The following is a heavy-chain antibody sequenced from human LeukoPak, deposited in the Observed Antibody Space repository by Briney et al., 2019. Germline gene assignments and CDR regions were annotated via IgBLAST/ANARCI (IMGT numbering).Heavy chain of an antibody. CDR3: ARESVTAIPGDYYYMDV. CDR2: IYYSGST. V-gene: IGHV4-59*01. J-gene: IGHJ6*03. Sequence: ASETLSLTCTVSGGSISSYYWSWIRQPPGKGLEWIGYIYYSGSTNYNPSLKSRVTISVDTSKNQFSLKLSSVTAADTAVYYCARESVTAIPGDYYYMDVWGKGTTVTVSS. D-gene: IGHD2-21*02. CDR1: GGSISSYY.